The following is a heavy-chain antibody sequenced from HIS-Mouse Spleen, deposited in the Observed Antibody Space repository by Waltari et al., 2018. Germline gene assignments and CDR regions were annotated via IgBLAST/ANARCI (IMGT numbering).Heavy chain of an antibody. D-gene: IGHD5-18*01. CDR1: GYTFTGYY. Sequence: QVQLVQSGAEVKKPGASVKVSCKASGYTFTGYYMHWVRQAPGQGLEWMGWSNPNSGGTNYAQKFQGRVTMTRDTSISTAYMGLSRLRSDDTAVYYCARDRVSVAMANWFDPWGQGTLVTVSS. CDR2: SNPNSGGT. CDR3: ARDRVSVAMANWFDP. V-gene: IGHV1-2*02. J-gene: IGHJ5*02.